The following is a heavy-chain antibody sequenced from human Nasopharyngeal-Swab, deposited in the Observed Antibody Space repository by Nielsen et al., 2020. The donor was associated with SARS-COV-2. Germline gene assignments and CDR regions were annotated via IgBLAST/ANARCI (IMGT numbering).Heavy chain of an antibody. CDR1: GSIFTSYW. V-gene: IGHV5-51*01. Sequence: GESLKISCKGSGSIFTSYWIGWVRQMPGKGLEWMGIIYPADSDSRYSLSFQGQVSISVDKSISTAYLQWNTLKASDTAIYYCVRRAFSASYFYFDCWGPGTLVTVSS. CDR3: VRRAFSASYFYFDC. D-gene: IGHD1-26*01. J-gene: IGHJ4*02. CDR2: IYPADSDS.